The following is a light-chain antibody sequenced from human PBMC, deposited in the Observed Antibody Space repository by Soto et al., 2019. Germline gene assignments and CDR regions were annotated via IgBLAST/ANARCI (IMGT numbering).Light chain of an antibody. CDR3: QQYYSYPRT. CDR2: AAS. Sequence: AIRMTQSPSSLSASTGDRVTITCRASQGISSYLAWYQQKPGKAPKLLIYAASTLQSGVPSRFSGSGSGTDFTLTISCLQSEDFATYYCQQYYSYPRTFGQGTKVEIX. CDR1: QGISSY. V-gene: IGKV1-8*01. J-gene: IGKJ1*01.